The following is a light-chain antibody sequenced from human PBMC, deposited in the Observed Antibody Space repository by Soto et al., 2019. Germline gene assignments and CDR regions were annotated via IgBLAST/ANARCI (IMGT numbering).Light chain of an antibody. J-gene: IGLJ1*01. CDR2: EDN. Sequence: QSVLTQPPSVSAAPGQRVTISCSGSSSNIENSYVSWYRQLPGTAPNLLIYEDNKRPSGIPDRFSGSKSGTSATLGITGLETGDEADYYCATWDSSLSGGVFGTGTKVTV. CDR3: ATWDSSLSGGV. CDR1: SSNIENSY. V-gene: IGLV1-51*02.